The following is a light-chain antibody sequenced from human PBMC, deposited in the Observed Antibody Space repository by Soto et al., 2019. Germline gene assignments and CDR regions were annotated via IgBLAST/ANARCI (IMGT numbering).Light chain of an antibody. V-gene: IGLV2-14*03. CDR3: SSYTSSSTYV. Sequence: QSVLTQPASVSGSPGQSITISCTGTSTDIGRYNYVSWYQQHPGKAPKLMIYDVSNRPSGVSNRFSGSKSGNTASLTISGLQAEAEADYYCSSYTSSSTYVFGTGTKVTVL. CDR2: DVS. CDR1: STDIGRYNY. J-gene: IGLJ1*01.